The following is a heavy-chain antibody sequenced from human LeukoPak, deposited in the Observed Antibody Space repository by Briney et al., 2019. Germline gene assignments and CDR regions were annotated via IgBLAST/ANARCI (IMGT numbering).Heavy chain of an antibody. CDR2: IIPIFGTA. CDR3: ARTGILGHYYYYMDV. Sequence: SVTVSCKASGGTFSSYAISWVRQAPGQGLEWMGGIIPIFGTANYAQKFQGRVTITTDESTSTAYMELSSLRSEDTAVYYCARTGILGHYYYYMDVWGKGTTVTVSS. D-gene: IGHD1-1*01. CDR1: GGTFSSYA. V-gene: IGHV1-69*05. J-gene: IGHJ6*03.